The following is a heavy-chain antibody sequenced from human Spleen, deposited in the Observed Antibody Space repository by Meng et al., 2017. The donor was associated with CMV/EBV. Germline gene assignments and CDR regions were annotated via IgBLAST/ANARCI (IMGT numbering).Heavy chain of an antibody. Sequence: GESLKISCAASGFTFSSYGMHWVRQAPGKGLEWVAFIRYDGSNKYYADSVKGRFTISRDNSKNTLYLQMNSLRAEDTAVYYCAKWNDYGDYALMIWDYWGQGTLVTVSS. V-gene: IGHV3-30*02. J-gene: IGHJ4*02. CDR2: IRYDGSNK. CDR3: AKWNDYGDYALMIWDY. D-gene: IGHD4-17*01. CDR1: GFTFSSYG.